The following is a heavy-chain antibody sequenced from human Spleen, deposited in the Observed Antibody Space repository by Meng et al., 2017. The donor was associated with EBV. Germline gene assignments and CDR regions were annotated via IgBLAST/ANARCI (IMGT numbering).Heavy chain of an antibody. CDR2: IHYSGST. J-gene: IGHJ4*02. V-gene: IGHV4-39*07. CDR3: ARGKAGGIDY. D-gene: IGHD3-16*01. Sequence: QPLLQDSGPGLGKPSEALSLTCTDSGGSVTSSSDSWGWVRQPPGKGLEYIGSIHYSGSTNYNPSLKSRVTISGDTSKNQFSLKLDSVTAADTAVYYCARGKAGGIDYWGQGALGTVAS. CDR1: GGSVTSSSDS.